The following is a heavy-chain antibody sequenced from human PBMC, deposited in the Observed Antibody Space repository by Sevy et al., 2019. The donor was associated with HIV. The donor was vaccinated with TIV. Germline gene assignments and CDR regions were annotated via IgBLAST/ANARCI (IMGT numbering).Heavy chain of an antibody. Sequence: GGSLRLSCKASGFIFSRYGVYWVRQAPGKGLEWVASIFNDGKTKYYGDPVKGRFTISRDDSKNTLYLQMDSLRAEDTAVYYCARESGSDWYLDYWGQGTLVTVSS. CDR1: GFIFSRYG. V-gene: IGHV3-33*07. CDR2: IFNDGKTK. D-gene: IGHD2-21*02. CDR3: ARESGSDWYLDY. J-gene: IGHJ4*02.